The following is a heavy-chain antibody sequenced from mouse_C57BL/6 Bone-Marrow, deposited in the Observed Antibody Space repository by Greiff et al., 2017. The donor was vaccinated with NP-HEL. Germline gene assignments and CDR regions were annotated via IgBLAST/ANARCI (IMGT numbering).Heavy chain of an antibody. CDR1: GYTFTSYW. CDR3: ARTYYYGSSWFAY. J-gene: IGHJ3*01. CDR2: IYPGSGST. V-gene: IGHV1-55*01. D-gene: IGHD1-1*01. Sequence: QVQLKQPGAELVKPGASVKMSCKASGYTFTSYWITWVKQRPGQGLEWIGDIYPGSGSTNYNEKFKSKATLTVDTSSSTAYMQLSSLTSEDSAVYYCARTYYYGSSWFAYWGQGTLVTVSA.